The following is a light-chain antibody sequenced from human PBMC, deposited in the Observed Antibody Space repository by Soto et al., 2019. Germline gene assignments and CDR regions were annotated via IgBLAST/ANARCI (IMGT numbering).Light chain of an antibody. CDR3: QQYGSSGT. J-gene: IGKJ1*01. V-gene: IGKV3-20*01. Sequence: EIVFSQSPCTLSLSPGERATLSCRASQSLTNSFIAWYQQKPGQAPRLLIYDASSRATGIPDRFSGSGSGTDFTLTISRLEPEDFAVYYCQQYGSSGTFGQGTKVDIK. CDR2: DAS. CDR1: QSLTNSF.